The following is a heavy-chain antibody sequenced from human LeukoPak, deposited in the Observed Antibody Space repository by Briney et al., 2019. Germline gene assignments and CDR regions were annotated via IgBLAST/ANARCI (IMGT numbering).Heavy chain of an antibody. J-gene: IGHJ6*03. Sequence: ESLKISCKGSGYSFTSYWIGWVRQMPGKGLEWIGITYPDESDTRYRPSFQGQVTISADNSSSTAYVQWSSLKASDTAMYYCARLGAYCSSTSCYKSCYYYMDVWGKGTAVTVSS. D-gene: IGHD2-2*01. V-gene: IGHV5-51*01. CDR1: GYSFTSYW. CDR2: TYPDESDT. CDR3: ARLGAYCSSTSCYKSCYYYMDV.